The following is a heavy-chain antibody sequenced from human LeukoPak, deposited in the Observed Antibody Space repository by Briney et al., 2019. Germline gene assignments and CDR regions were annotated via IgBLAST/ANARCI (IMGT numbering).Heavy chain of an antibody. CDR2: IYYSGST. D-gene: IGHD3-3*01. Sequence: SETLSLTCTVSGGSISSSSYYWGWIRQPPGKGLEWIGSIYYSGSTYYNPSLKSRVTISVDTSKNQFSLKPSSVTAADTAVYYCARYYDFWSGYHDYWGQGTLVTVSS. J-gene: IGHJ4*02. V-gene: IGHV4-39*01. CDR3: ARYYDFWSGYHDY. CDR1: GGSISSSSYY.